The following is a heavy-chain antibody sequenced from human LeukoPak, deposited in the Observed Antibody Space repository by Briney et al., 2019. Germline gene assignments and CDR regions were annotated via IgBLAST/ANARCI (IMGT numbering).Heavy chain of an antibody. V-gene: IGHV4-39*07. CDR1: GGSISSGSYY. J-gene: IGHJ4*02. D-gene: IGHD6-19*01. CDR2: INHSGST. CDR3: ARDDTGYSSGWSKDFDY. Sequence: SQTLSLTCTVSGGSISSGSYYWSWIRQPPGKGLEWIGEINHSGSTNYNPSLKSRVTISVDTSKNQFSLKLSSVTAADTAVYYCARDDTGYSSGWSKDFDYWGQGTLVTVSS.